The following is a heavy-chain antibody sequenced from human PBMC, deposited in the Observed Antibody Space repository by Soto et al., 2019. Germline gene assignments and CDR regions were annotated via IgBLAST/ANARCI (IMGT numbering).Heavy chain of an antibody. CDR3: ASGSGHYDSSGPRGY. CDR1: GYNFNGSY. V-gene: IGHV1-2*06. J-gene: IGHJ4*02. Sequence: SVQVARRASGYNFNGSYIHWARQARRQGLEWMGRINPNSGGKNYAQKFQGRVTMTRDTSISTAYMDLSRLRSDDKAVYSCASGSGHYDSSGPRGYWGQGTLVTLPS. D-gene: IGHD3-22*01. CDR2: INPNSGGK.